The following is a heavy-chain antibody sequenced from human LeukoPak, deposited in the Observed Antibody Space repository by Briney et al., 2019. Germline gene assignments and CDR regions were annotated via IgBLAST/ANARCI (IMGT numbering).Heavy chain of an antibody. CDR3: ARGRLGYCSSTSCYGPAVGVYYYYYMDV. D-gene: IGHD2-2*01. Sequence: GGSLRLSCAASGFTFSDYYMSWIRQAPGKGLEWVSYISSSSSTIYYADSVKGRFTISRDNAKNSLYLQMNSLRAEDTAVYYCARGRLGYCSSTSCYGPAVGVYYYYYMDVWGKGTTVTISS. CDR1: GFTFSDYY. CDR2: ISSSSSTI. V-gene: IGHV3-11*04. J-gene: IGHJ6*03.